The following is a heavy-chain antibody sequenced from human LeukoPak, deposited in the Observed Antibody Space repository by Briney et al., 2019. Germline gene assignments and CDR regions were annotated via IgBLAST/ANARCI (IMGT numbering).Heavy chain of an antibody. CDR3: ARVGISGSYHDY. CDR2: INHSGST. J-gene: IGHJ4*02. CDR1: GGSFSGYY. Sequence: SSETLSLTCAVYGGSFSGYYWSWIRQPPGKGLEWIGEINHSGSTNYNPSLKSRVTISVDTSKNQFSLKLSSVTAADTAVYYCARVGISGSYHDYWGQGTLVAVSS. D-gene: IGHD1-26*01. V-gene: IGHV4-34*01.